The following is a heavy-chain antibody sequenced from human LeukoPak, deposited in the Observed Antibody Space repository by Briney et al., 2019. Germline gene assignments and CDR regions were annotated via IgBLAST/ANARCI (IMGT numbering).Heavy chain of an antibody. D-gene: IGHD3-22*01. J-gene: IGHJ4*02. V-gene: IGHV3-23*01. CDR2: ISGSGGST. CDR1: GFTFSSYA. CDR3: AKHSYYYDSSGHDFDY. Sequence: PGGSLRLSCAASGFTFSSYAMSWVRQAPGKGLEWVSAISGSGGSTYYADSVKGRFTISRDNSKNTLYLQMNSLRAEDTAVYYCAKHSYYYDSSGHDFDYWGQGTLVTVSS.